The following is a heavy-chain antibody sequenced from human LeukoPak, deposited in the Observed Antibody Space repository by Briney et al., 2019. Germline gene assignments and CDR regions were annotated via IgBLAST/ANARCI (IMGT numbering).Heavy chain of an antibody. V-gene: IGHV3-30*03. CDR2: ISYDGSNK. D-gene: IGHD3-3*01. CDR3: ASSKVRDRGFWSGYSAKSDY. J-gene: IGHJ4*02. CDR1: GFTFSSYG. Sequence: PGGSLRLSCAASGFTFSSYGMHWVRQAPGKGLEWVAVISYDGSNKYYADSVKGRFTISRDNSKNTLYLQMNSLRAEDTAVYYCASSKVRDRGFWSGYSAKSDYWGQGTLVTVSS.